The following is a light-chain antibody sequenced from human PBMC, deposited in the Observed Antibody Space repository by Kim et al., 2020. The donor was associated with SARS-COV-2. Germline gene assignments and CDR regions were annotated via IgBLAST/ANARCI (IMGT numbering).Light chain of an antibody. V-gene: IGKV1D-13*01. J-gene: IGKJ4*01. CDR3: QQFNNFPRT. CDR1: QGISSA. CDR2: DAS. Sequence: GCVGDRVTITCRASQGISSALAWYQQKAGEPPKLLIYDASTLESEVPSRFSGSGSGTDFTLTINSLQPEDFATYYCQQFNNFPRTFGGGTKVDIK.